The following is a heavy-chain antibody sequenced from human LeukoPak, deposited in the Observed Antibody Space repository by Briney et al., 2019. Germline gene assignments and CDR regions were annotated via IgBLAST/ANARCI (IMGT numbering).Heavy chain of an antibody. J-gene: IGHJ4*02. V-gene: IGHV4-4*02. D-gene: IGHD6-19*01. CDR2: INHSGST. Sequence: SETLSLTCAVSGGSISSSNWWSWVRQPPGKGLEWIGEINHSGSTNYNPSLKSRVTISVDTSKNQFSLKLSSVTAADTAVYYCAGRYSSGWYMVDYWGQGTLVTVSS. CDR1: GGSISSSNW. CDR3: AGRYSSGWYMVDY.